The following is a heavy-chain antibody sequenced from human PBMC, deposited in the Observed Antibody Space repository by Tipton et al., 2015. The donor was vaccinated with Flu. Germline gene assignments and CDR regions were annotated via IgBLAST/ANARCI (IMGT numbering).Heavy chain of an antibody. CDR2: ISHSGRT. CDR1: DYSISSGYY. D-gene: IGHD1-14*01. V-gene: IGHV4-38-2*01. J-gene: IGHJ4*02. Sequence: TLSLTCAVSDYSISSGYYWGWVRQPPGKGLEWIGCISHSGRTYYNPSLKSRVTISVDTAKNQFSQRLSSVTAADTAVYYCARAVFKIGPDYWGQGALVTVSS. CDR3: ARAVFKIGPDY.